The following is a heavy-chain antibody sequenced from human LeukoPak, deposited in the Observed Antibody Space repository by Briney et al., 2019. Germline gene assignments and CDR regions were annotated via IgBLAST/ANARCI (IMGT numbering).Heavy chain of an antibody. V-gene: IGHV1-69*13. CDR3: ARETMVTRPFDY. J-gene: IGHJ4*02. CDR1: GYTFTSYA. D-gene: IGHD5-18*01. CDR2: IIPIFGTA. Sequence: SVKVSCKASGYTFTSYAMHWVRQAPGQGLEWMGGIIPIFGTANYAQKFQGRVTITADESTSTAYMELSSLRSEDTAVYYCARETMVTRPFDYWGQGTLVTVSS.